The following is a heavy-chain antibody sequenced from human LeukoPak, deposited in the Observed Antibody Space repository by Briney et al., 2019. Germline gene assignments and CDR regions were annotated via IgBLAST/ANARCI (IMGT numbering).Heavy chain of an antibody. V-gene: IGHV5-10-1*01. J-gene: IGHJ4*02. CDR3: ARRARYHSSFPLDF. Sequence: GESLKISGKGSGFIFNTYWISWVRQMPGKGLEWMGIVDPTDSDVDYSPSFQGHVTISSDTSTSTVYLQWSSLKASDTAVYYCARRARYHSSFPLDFWGQGTQVIVSS. CDR1: GFIFNTYW. D-gene: IGHD6-13*01. CDR2: VDPTDSDV.